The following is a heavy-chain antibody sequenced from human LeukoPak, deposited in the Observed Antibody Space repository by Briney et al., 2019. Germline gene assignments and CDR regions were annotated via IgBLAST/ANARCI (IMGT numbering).Heavy chain of an antibody. CDR1: GGSIRSYY. J-gene: IGHJ4*02. D-gene: IGHD3-10*01. CDR3: ARYGSGTYSLDY. Sequence: SETLSLTCTVSGGSIRSYYWSWIRQPPGKGLEWIGYIHYSGSTSCNPSLKSRVTISVDTSKNQFSLKPSSVTAADTAVYYCARYGSGTYSLDYWGQGTLVTVSS. V-gene: IGHV4-59*01. CDR2: IHYSGST.